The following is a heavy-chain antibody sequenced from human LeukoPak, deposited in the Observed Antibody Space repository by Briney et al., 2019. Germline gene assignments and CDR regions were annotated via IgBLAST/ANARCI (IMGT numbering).Heavy chain of an antibody. J-gene: IGHJ4*02. D-gene: IGHD6-19*01. CDR2: ISSDGSST. CDR1: GFTFSSHW. V-gene: IGHV3-74*01. Sequence: GGSLRLSCAASGFTFSSHWMHWVRQAPGKGLVWVTRISSDGSSTSYADSVKGRFTISRDNAKNTLYLQMSSLRAEDTTMYYCARISLSGWVNDHWGQGTLVTVSS. CDR3: ARISLSGWVNDH.